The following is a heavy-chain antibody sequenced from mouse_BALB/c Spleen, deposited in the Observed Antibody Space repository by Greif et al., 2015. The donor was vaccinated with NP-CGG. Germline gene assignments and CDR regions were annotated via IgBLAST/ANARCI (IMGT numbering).Heavy chain of an antibody. CDR1: GYSFTGYF. D-gene: IGHD1-1*01. CDR3: ASSYYGMGYYAMDY. V-gene: IGHV1-20*02. Sequence: EVQLQQSGPELVKPGASVKISCKASGYSFTGYFMNWVMQSHGKSLEWIGRINPYNGDTFYNQKFKGKATLTVDKSSSTAHMELRSLASEDSAVYYCASSYYGMGYYAMDYWGQGTSVTVSS. J-gene: IGHJ4*01. CDR2: INPYNGDT.